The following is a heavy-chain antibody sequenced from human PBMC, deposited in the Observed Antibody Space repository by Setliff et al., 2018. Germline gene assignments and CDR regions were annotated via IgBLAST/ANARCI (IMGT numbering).Heavy chain of an antibody. CDR3: ARERGDIVTTTSYYYYLDV. CDR2: IIPIFGTT. CDR1: GGTFSNSY. Sequence: SVQVSCKASGGTFSNSYIRWVRQAPGKELEWMGGIIPIFGTTNYAQRFQGRVTITTDESTSTAYMELSSLRSEDTAVYYCARERGDIVTTTSYYYYLDVWGKGTTVTVSS. D-gene: IGHD5-12*01. V-gene: IGHV1-69*05. J-gene: IGHJ6*03.